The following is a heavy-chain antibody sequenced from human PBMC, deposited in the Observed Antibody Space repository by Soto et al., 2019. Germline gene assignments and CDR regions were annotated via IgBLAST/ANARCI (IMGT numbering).Heavy chain of an antibody. CDR1: GFSLSTSGVG. J-gene: IGHJ4*02. V-gene: IGHV2-5*02. CDR3: AHRSYYDSSGYYDYFDY. D-gene: IGHD3-22*01. Sequence: QITLKESGPPLVKPTQTLTLTCTFSGFSLSTSGVGVGWIRQPPGKALEWLALIYWDDDKRYSPSLKSRLTITKDTSKNQVVLTMTNMDPVDTATYYCAHRSYYDSSGYYDYFDYRGQGTLVTVSS. CDR2: IYWDDDK.